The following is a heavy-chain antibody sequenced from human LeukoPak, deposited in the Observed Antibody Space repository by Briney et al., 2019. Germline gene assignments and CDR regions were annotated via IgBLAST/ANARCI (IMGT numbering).Heavy chain of an antibody. CDR2: IRNDGINK. CDR3: AMKAVPRPRLHDAFDF. Sequence: GGSLRLSCAASGFIFINYGMHWVRQAPGKGLEWVAFIRNDGINKYYTDSVKGRFTISRDNSKNALYLQMNSLRADDTAVYYCAMKAVPRPRLHDAFDFWGQGTVVSVSS. CDR1: GFIFINYG. D-gene: IGHD5-24*01. J-gene: IGHJ3*01. V-gene: IGHV3-30*02.